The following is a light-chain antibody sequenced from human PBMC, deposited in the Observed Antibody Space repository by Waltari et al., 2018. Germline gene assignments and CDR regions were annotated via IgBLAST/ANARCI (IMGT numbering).Light chain of an antibody. J-gene: IGKJ5*01. CDR3: QQYNSYSPLIT. V-gene: IGKV1-5*03. CDR1: QSISSW. CDR2: KAS. Sequence: DIQMTQSPSTLSASVGDRVTITCRASQSISSWLAWYQQKPGKAPKLLIYKASSLESGVPSRCSGSGSGTEFTLTISSLQPDDVATYYCQQYNSYSPLITFGQGTRLEIK.